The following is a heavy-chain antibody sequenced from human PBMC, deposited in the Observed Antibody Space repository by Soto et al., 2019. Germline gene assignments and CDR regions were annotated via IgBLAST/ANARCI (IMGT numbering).Heavy chain of an antibody. V-gene: IGHV3-21*06. J-gene: IGHJ4*01. CDR2: ISSTTNYI. CDR3: AGESEDLTPIFDD. Sequence: SLSLSCAASGFTFTRYRMNWVRRAPGKGLEWVSSISSTTNYIYYGDSMKGRFTISRDNAKNSLYLEMNILRAEDTAVYYCAGESEDLTPIFDDWGHGTRVTV. CDR1: GFTFTRYR.